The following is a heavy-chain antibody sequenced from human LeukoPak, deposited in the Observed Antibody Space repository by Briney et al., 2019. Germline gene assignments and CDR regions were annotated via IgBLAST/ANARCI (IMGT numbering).Heavy chain of an antibody. J-gene: IGHJ5*02. CDR2: INPSGGST. Sequence: ASVKVSCKASGYTFTSYYMHWVRQAPGQGLEWMGIINPSGGSTSYAQKFQGRVTMTRDTSTSTVYMELSSLRSEDTAVYYCAREDGYYDSSGYPRVYHPNWFDPWGQGTLVTVSS. V-gene: IGHV1-46*01. D-gene: IGHD3-22*01. CDR3: AREDGYYDSSGYPRVYHPNWFDP. CDR1: GYTFTSYY.